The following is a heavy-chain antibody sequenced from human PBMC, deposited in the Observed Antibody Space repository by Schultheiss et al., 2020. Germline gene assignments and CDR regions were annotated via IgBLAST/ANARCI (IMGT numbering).Heavy chain of an antibody. D-gene: IGHD2-21*01. CDR3: ARGVRDHIVVVIAHMDV. CDR2: ISSSSSYI. Sequence: GGSLRLSCAASGFTFSSYAMHWVRQAPGKGLEWVSSISSSSSYIYYADSVKGRFTISRDNAKNTLYLQMGSLRAEDMAVYYCARGVRDHIVVVIAHMDVWGQGTTVTVSS. CDR1: GFTFSSYA. J-gene: IGHJ6*02. V-gene: IGHV3-21*01.